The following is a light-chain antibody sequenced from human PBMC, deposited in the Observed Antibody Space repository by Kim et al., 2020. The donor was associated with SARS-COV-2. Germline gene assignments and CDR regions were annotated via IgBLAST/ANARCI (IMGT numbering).Light chain of an antibody. CDR1: SSNIGSNT. V-gene: IGLV1-44*01. Sequence: PGQRVTLPCSGSSSNIGSNTVNWYQQLPGTAPKLLIYSNNQRPSGVPDRFSGSKSGTSASLAISGLQSEDEADYYCAAWDDSLNYVFGTGTKVTVL. CDR3: AAWDDSLNYV. J-gene: IGLJ1*01. CDR2: SNN.